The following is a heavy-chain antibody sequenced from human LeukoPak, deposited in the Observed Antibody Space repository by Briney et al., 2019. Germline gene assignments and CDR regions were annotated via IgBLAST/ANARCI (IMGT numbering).Heavy chain of an antibody. D-gene: IGHD3-16*01. CDR3: ARDQFRDYFRGADY. Sequence: PGGSLRLSCAASGLTFSKYSMTWVRQAPGKGLEWVSFIDTSSTTMYYTDSVKGRFTISRDNAKNSLYLQMNSLKVEDTAIYYCARDQFRDYFRGADYWGQGTLVTVSS. CDR1: GLTFSKYS. J-gene: IGHJ4*02. V-gene: IGHV3-48*04. CDR2: IDTSSTTM.